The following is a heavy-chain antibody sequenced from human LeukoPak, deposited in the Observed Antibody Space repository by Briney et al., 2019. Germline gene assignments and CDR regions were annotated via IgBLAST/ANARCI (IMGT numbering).Heavy chain of an antibody. Sequence: SETLSLTCTVSGGSISSYYWSWIRQPPGKGLEWMGYIYYSGSTNYNPSLKSRVTISVDTSKNQFSLKLSSVTAADTAAYYCATQSMITFGGVIASHGYFQHWGQGTLVTVSS. D-gene: IGHD3-16*02. CDR3: ATQSMITFGGVIASHGYFQH. V-gene: IGHV4-59*08. J-gene: IGHJ1*01. CDR2: IYYSGST. CDR1: GGSISSYY.